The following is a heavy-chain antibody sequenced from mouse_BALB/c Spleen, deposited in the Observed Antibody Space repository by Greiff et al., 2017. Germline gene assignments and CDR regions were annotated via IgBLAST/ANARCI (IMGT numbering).Heavy chain of an antibody. CDR3: ARAKAYYRYDEMDY. Sequence: EVQVVESGGGLVKPGGSLKLSCAASGFTFSSYGMSWVRQTPDKRLELVATINSNGGSTYYPDSVKGRFTISRDNAKNTLYLQMSSLKSEDTAMYYCARAKAYYRYDEMDYWGQGTLVTVSS. CDR2: INSNGGST. V-gene: IGHV5-6-3*01. J-gene: IGHJ4*01. CDR1: GFTFSSYG. D-gene: IGHD2-14*01.